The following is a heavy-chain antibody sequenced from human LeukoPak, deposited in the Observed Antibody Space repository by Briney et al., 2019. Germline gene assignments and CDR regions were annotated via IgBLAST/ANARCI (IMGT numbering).Heavy chain of an antibody. CDR1: GGFIRTGTYY. D-gene: IGHD2-15*01. Sequence: PSETLSLTCTVPGGFIRTGTYYWGWIRQPAGKGLEWIGRVSSTGSTNYSPSLKSRVTISLDTSKNQFSLQLNSVTAADTAVYYCARVDGSCSGGSCPSGNWFDPWGQGTLVTVSS. CDR2: VSSTGST. V-gene: IGHV4-61*02. J-gene: IGHJ5*02. CDR3: ARVDGSCSGGSCPSGNWFDP.